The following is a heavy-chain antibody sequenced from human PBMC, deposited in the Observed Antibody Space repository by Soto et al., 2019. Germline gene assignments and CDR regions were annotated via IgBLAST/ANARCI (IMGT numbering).Heavy chain of an antibody. J-gene: IGHJ6*02. CDR2: INSDGSST. V-gene: IGHV3-74*01. CDR1: GFTFSSYW. CDR3: ARSRYYYYGMDV. Sequence: GGSLSLSCAASGFTFSSYWMHWVRQAPGKGLVWVSRINSDGSSTSYADSVKGRFTISRDNAKNTLYLQMNSLRAEDTAVYYCARSRYYYYGMDVWGQGTTVTVSS.